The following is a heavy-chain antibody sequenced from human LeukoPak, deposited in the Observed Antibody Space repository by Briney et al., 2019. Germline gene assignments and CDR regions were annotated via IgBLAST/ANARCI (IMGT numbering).Heavy chain of an antibody. Sequence: GGSLRLSCAASGFTFSDYYMSWIRQAPGKGREWVSYIISSGTTIYYADSAKGRFTISRDNAKNSLYRQMNSLGAEDTAVYYCARARVRQWLGKYFDYWGQGTLVTVSS. V-gene: IGHV3-11*01. J-gene: IGHJ4*02. CDR1: GFTFSDYY. D-gene: IGHD6-19*01. CDR3: ARARVRQWLGKYFDY. CDR2: IISSGTTI.